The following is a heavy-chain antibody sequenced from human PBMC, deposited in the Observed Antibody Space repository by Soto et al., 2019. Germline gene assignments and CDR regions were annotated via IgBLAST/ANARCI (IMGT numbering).Heavy chain of an antibody. Sequence: EVQLVESGGGLVKPGGSLRLSCAASGFTFSTYSMNWVRQAPGKGLEWVSSISSTSTYIYYADSVKGRFTISRDNAKNSRYQQMNSLRAEDTTVYYCARGKFDDSDDYAPCYFDYWGQGTLVTVSS. CDR2: ISSTSTYI. V-gene: IGHV3-21*01. CDR3: ARGKFDDSDDYAPCYFDY. D-gene: IGHD4-17*01. CDR1: GFTFSTYS. J-gene: IGHJ4*02.